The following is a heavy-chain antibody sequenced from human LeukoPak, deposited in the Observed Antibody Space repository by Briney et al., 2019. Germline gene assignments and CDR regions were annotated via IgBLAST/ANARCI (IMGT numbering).Heavy chain of an antibody. Sequence: SQALSLTCTVSGDSISSGNYYWTWIRQPAGKGLEWIGRIYTSGSTNYNPSLKSRVTISVDTSKNQFSLKLSSVTAADTAVYYCAREDYAQSFDYWGQGTLVTVSS. CDR2: IYTSGST. J-gene: IGHJ4*02. CDR3: AREDYAQSFDY. D-gene: IGHD3-16*01. V-gene: IGHV4-61*02. CDR1: GDSISSGNYY.